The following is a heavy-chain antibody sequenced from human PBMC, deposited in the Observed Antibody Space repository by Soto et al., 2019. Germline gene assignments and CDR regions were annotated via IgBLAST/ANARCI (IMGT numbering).Heavy chain of an antibody. J-gene: IGHJ3*02. V-gene: IGHV3-53*01. CDR1: GFTVSSNY. CDR3: CIKAPRMVQI. Sequence: PGGSLRLSCAASGFTVSSNYMSWVRQAPGKGLEWVSVIYSGGSTYYADSVKGRFTISRDNSKNTLYLQMNSLRAEDTAVYYCCIKAPRMVQIWGQGTMDTVSS. D-gene: IGHD1-1*01. CDR2: IYSGGST.